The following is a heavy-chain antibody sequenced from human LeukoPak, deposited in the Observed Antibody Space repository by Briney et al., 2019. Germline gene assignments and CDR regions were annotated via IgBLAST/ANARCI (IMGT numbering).Heavy chain of an antibody. D-gene: IGHD6-19*01. CDR3: AKDSAGAIPYYIDV. CDR2: IRGDGSNK. Sequence: PGGSLRLSCAASGFTFSSYGMHWVRQAPGKGLEWVACIRGDGSNKYYADSVKGRFTISRDNSKNTVYLQMNSLRAEDTAVYYCAKDSAGAIPYYIDVWGTGNPVTISS. J-gene: IGHJ6*03. CDR1: GFTFSSYG. V-gene: IGHV3-30*02.